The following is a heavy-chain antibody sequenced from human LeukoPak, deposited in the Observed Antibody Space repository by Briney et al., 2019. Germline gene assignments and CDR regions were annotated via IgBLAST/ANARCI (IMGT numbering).Heavy chain of an antibody. Sequence: PSETLSLTCTVSGGSISSYYWSWIRQPPGKGLEWIGYIYYSGSTNYNPSLKSRVTISVDTSKNQFSLKLSSVTAADTAVYYCASQGTDYSKPGYWFDPWGQGTLVTVSS. CDR1: GGSISSYY. D-gene: IGHD4-11*01. CDR3: ASQGTDYSKPGYWFDP. V-gene: IGHV4-59*08. CDR2: IYYSGST. J-gene: IGHJ5*02.